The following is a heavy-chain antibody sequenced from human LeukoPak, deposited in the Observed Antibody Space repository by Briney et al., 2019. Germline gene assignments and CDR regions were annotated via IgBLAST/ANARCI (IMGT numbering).Heavy chain of an antibody. CDR1: GFTLRSYR. CDR2: INQDGSEK. J-gene: IGHJ4*02. V-gene: IGHV3-7*01. Sequence: GGSLRLSCAASGFTLRSYRMTWVRQAPGKGLEWVASINQDGSEKNYVDSVKGRFTISRDNAEDSLYLQMNSLRDEDTAVYYCARTRLSCDCWGQGTLVAVSS. CDR3: ARTRLSCDC.